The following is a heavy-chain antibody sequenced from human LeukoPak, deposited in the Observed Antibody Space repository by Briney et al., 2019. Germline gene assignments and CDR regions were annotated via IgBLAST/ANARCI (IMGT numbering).Heavy chain of an antibody. Sequence: PGGSLRLSCAASGFTFNSYAMTWVRQAPGKGLEWVSDISSSGGSTYYADSVKGRFTISRDNSNHTVYLQMNSLRAEDTAVYYCAKLVTHFDYWGQGTLVTVSS. CDR3: AKLVTHFDY. D-gene: IGHD4-23*01. J-gene: IGHJ4*02. CDR1: GFTFNSYA. CDR2: ISSSGGST. V-gene: IGHV3-23*01.